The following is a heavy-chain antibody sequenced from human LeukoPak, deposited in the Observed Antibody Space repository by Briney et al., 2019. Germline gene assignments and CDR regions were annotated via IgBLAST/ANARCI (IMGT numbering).Heavy chain of an antibody. Sequence: GGSLRLPCAASGFTFSNYWMSWVRQAPGKGLEWVANIKQDGSEKYYVDSVKGRFTISKDNAKNSLYLQMNSLRAEDTAVYYCATGGGSGRYGFPFDCWGQGTLVTVSS. V-gene: IGHV3-7*01. CDR1: GFTFSNYW. D-gene: IGHD6-19*01. CDR2: IKQDGSEK. CDR3: ATGGGSGRYGFPFDC. J-gene: IGHJ4*02.